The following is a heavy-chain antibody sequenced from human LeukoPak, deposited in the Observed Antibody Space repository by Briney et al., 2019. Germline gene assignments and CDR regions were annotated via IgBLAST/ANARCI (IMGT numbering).Heavy chain of an antibody. CDR3: AKDRRSSGPPNAFDI. CDR2: ISYDGSNK. D-gene: IGHD6-19*01. V-gene: IGHV3-30*18. Sequence: GGSLRLSCAASGFTFSSYGMHWVRQAPGKGLEWVAVISYDGSNKYYADSVKGRFTISRDNSKNTLYLQMNSLRAEDTAVYYCAKDRRSSGPPNAFDIWGQGTMVTVSS. CDR1: GFTFSSYG. J-gene: IGHJ3*02.